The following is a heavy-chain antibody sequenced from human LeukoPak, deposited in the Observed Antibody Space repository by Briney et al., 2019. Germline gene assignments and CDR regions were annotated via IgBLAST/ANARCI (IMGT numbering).Heavy chain of an antibody. CDR3: ARGYSSSWLDNWFDP. D-gene: IGHD6-13*01. J-gene: IGHJ5*02. Sequence: GRSLRLSCAASGFTFSSYAMHWVRQAPGKGLEWVAVISYDGSNKYYADSVKGRFTISRDNSKNTLYLQMNSLRAEDTAVYYCARGYSSSWLDNWFDPWGQGTLVTVSS. V-gene: IGHV3-30*04. CDR1: GFTFSSYA. CDR2: ISYDGSNK.